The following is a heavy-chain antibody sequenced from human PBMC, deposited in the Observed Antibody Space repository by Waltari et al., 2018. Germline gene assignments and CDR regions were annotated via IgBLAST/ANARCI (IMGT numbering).Heavy chain of an antibody. CDR3: ATYIGASVGTAAFDV. Sequence: QLQLQESGPGLVKPSETLSLTCSVSGVSLTSNRPYWGWIRQPPGQGLEWIGTMSYTGATYHSPSLESRVTVSRDTSKNQLSLKLVSVTAADTAVYYCATYIGASVGTAAFDVWGQGTMVAVSS. CDR1: GVSLTSNRPY. V-gene: IGHV4-39*01. J-gene: IGHJ3*01. D-gene: IGHD1-1*01. CDR2: MSYTGAT.